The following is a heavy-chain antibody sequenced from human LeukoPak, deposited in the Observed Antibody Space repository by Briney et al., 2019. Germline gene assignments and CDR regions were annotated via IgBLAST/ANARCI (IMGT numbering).Heavy chain of an antibody. Sequence: PSETLSLTCAVYGGSFSGYYWSWIRQPPGKGLEWIGEINHSGSTNYNPSLKSRVTISVDTSKNQFSLKLSSVTAADTAVYYCARGLPTADIVLQKASTPNTYGMDVWGQGTTVTVSS. J-gene: IGHJ6*02. V-gene: IGHV4-34*01. CDR3: ARGLPTADIVLQKASTPNTYGMDV. CDR1: GGSFSGYY. CDR2: INHSGST. D-gene: IGHD2-15*01.